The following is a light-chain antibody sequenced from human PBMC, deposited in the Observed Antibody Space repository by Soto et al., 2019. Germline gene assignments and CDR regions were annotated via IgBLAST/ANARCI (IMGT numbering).Light chain of an antibody. J-gene: IGLJ3*02. CDR1: NSNIGNNA. CDR3: AAWDVSLNDWA. V-gene: IGLV1-36*01. CDR2: NDD. Sequence: QSVLTQPPSVSEAPRQRVTISCSGGNSNIGNNAVNWYQQFPGKAPKLLIYNDDQRSSGVSDRFSGARSGTSASLAISGLQSEDEADYYCAAWDVSLNDWAFGGGTKLTVL.